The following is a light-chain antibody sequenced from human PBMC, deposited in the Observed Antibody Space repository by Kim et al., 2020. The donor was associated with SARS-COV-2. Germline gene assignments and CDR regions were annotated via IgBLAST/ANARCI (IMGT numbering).Light chain of an antibody. CDR3: MEGTHWPFT. J-gene: IGKJ3*01. V-gene: IGKV2-30*01. Sequence: PSCIAYRPSRSLEYCDGNIYLYWFHQKPSQSPRRLNCKVYKRDSGVPDRVSGSVSGTDFTLQISRVEAEDVGVYFCMEGTHWPFTFGPWDQVDI. CDR2: KVY. CDR1: RSLEYCDGNIY.